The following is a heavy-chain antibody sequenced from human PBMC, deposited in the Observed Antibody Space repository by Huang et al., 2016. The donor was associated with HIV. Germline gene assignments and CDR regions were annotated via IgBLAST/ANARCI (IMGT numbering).Heavy chain of an antibody. D-gene: IGHD2-15*01. Sequence: EVQLLESGGGLVQPGGSLRLSCAPSGFTFSHYAMSWVRQAPGKGLAWVSAISGRGGSTYDEDSVKGRFTISRDNSKNTLSLEMNNLRAEDTAVYYCAKDGGRGGGSCFDYWGQGTLVTVSS. CDR3: AKDGGRGGGSCFDY. J-gene: IGHJ4*02. CDR2: ISGRGGST. V-gene: IGHV3-23*01. CDR1: GFTFSHYA.